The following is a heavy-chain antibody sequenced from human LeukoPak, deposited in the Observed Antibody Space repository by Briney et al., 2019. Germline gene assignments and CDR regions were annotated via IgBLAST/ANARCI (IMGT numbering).Heavy chain of an antibody. CDR2: INGDGRNI. CDR1: GFTFSGDW. CDR3: TRDLMDYDVSTGLHHYYMDV. J-gene: IGHJ6*02. Sequence: GGSLRLSCVASGFTFSGDWVHWVREGPRRGRGWVSRINGDGRNINYADSVRGRFTISRDNAKNTLYLQMNTLRVEDTAVYYCTRDLMDYDVSTGLHHYYMDVWGQGPTVTVSS. D-gene: IGHD3-9*01. V-gene: IGHV3-74*01.